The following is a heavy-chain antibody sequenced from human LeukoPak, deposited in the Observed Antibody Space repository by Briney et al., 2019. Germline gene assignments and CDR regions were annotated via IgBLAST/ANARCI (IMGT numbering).Heavy chain of an antibody. CDR3: AKDRGGSSELGDAFDV. J-gene: IGHJ3*01. CDR1: GFTFSSYW. Sequence: GGSLRLSCAASGFTFSSYWMHWVRQAPGKGLVWVSRINSDGSSTSYADSVKGRFTISRDNAKNSLYLQMNSLRVEDTALYYCAKDRGGSSELGDAFDVWGQGTMVRVSS. D-gene: IGHD1-26*01. CDR2: INSDGSST. V-gene: IGHV3-74*01.